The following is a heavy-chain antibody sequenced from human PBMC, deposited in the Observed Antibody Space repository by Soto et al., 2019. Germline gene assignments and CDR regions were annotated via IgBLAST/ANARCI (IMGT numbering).Heavy chain of an antibody. CDR2: IYSGGST. Sequence: EVQLVESGGGLVQPGGSLRLSCAASGFTVSSNYMSWVRQAPGKGLEWGSVIYSGGSTYYADSVKGRFTISRDNSKNTLYLQMNSLRAEDTAVYYCARDSITMVRGVIIGHFDYWGQGTLVTVSS. CDR1: GFTVSSNY. D-gene: IGHD3-10*01. J-gene: IGHJ4*02. V-gene: IGHV3-66*01. CDR3: ARDSITMVRGVIIGHFDY.